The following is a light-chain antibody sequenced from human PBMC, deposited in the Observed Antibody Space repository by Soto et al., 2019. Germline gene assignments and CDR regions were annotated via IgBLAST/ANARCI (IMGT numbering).Light chain of an antibody. CDR3: QQNYITPLA. V-gene: IGKV1-39*01. CDR1: QSISSY. J-gene: IGKJ3*01. Sequence: DIAMTPSPSSLSASVGDRVTITCRASQSISSYLNWYQQKPGKAPKLLIYAVSNLQSGVPSRFSGSGSGTDFTLTISSLQPEDFATYDCQQNYITPLAFGPGTKVDIK. CDR2: AVS.